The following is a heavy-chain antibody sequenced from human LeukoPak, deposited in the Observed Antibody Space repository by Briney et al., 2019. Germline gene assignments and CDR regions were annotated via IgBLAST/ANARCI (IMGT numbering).Heavy chain of an antibody. V-gene: IGHV3-23*01. J-gene: IGHJ5*01. CDR2: ITSSGEAT. CDR1: GFTFSIYA. Sequence: GGSLRLSCDASGFTFSIYAMSWVRQGTGKGLEWVSSITSSGEATYYADSVKGRSTISGDNSRYTLFLQMNSLTAEDTAVYYCAKDRPNYYHSNGHYYRRDCDSWGQGTLVTVSS. CDR3: AKDRPNYYHSNGHYYRRDCDS. D-gene: IGHD3-22*01.